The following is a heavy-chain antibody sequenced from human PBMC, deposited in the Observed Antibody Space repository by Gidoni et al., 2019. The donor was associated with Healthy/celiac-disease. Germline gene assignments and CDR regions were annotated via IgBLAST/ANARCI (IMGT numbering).Heavy chain of an antibody. V-gene: IGHV3-30*02. CDR1: GFNFSSYG. D-gene: IGHD6-6*01. Sequence: QVQLVESGGGVVQPGGSLRLSCAASGFNFSSYGMHWVRQAPGKGLEWVAFIRYDGSNKYYADSVKGRFTISRDNSKNTLYLQMNSLRAEDTAVYYCAKASELANIYYYYYMDVWGKGTTVTVSS. CDR3: AKASELANIYYYYYMDV. J-gene: IGHJ6*03. CDR2: IRYDGSNK.